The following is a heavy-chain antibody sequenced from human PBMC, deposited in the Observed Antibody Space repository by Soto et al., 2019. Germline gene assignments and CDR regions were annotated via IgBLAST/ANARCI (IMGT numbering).Heavy chain of an antibody. J-gene: IGHJ3*02. CDR1: GFTFSSYG. D-gene: IGHD2-15*01. CDR3: AKALSPRRTGYCSGGSCYAFDI. CDR2: ISYDGSNK. V-gene: IGHV3-30*18. Sequence: GGSLRLSCAASGFTFSSYGMHWVRQAPGKGLEWVAVISYDGSNKYYADSVKGRFTISRDNSKNTLYLQMNSLRAEDTAVYYCAKALSPRRTGYCSGGSCYAFDIWGQGTMVTVSS.